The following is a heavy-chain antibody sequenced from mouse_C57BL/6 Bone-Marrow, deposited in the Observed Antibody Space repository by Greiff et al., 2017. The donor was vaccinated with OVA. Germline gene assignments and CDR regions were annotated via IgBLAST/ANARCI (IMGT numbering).Heavy chain of an antibody. J-gene: IGHJ2*01. V-gene: IGHV1-69*01. CDR2: IDPSASYT. CDR3: ASRGGVTTGGTYFDY. D-gene: IGHD2-2*01. Sequence: VQLQQPGAELVMPGASVKLSCKASGYTFTSYWMHWVKQRPGQGLEWIGEIDPSASYTNYNQKFKGKSTLTVDKSSSTAYMQLSSLTSEDSAVYYCASRGGVTTGGTYFDYWGQGTTLTVSS. CDR1: GYTFTSYW.